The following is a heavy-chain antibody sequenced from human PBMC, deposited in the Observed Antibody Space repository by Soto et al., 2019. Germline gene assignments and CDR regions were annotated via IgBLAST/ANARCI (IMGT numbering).Heavy chain of an antibody. CDR3: ARVPDY. CDR1: GGSTSRGGYS. CDR2: MYHSGST. D-gene: IGHD2-2*01. V-gene: IGHV4-30-2*01. Sequence: SETRSLTRAGSGGSTSRGGYSWCWVRQPPGKGLEWIGYMYHSGSTYYNPSLKSRVTISIDRSKNQFSLKLSSVTAADTAVYYGARVPDYWAQRILVTVSS. J-gene: IGHJ4*02.